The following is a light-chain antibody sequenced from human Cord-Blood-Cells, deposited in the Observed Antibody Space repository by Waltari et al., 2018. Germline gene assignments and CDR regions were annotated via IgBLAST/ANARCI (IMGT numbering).Light chain of an antibody. CDR3: CSYAGSSTL. CDR2: EGS. Sequence: QSALTQPASVSGYPGSPITISSTGPSSNGGGYDLVPWYQQHPVKAPKLMIYEGSKRPSGVSNLFSGSKSGNTASLTISVLQAEDEADYYCCSYAGSSTLFGGGTKLTVL. CDR1: SSNGGGYDL. V-gene: IGLV2-23*01. J-gene: IGLJ3*02.